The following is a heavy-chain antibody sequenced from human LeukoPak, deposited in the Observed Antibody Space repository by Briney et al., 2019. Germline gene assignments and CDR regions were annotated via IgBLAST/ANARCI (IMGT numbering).Heavy chain of an antibody. CDR3: ARLAISSIWSVYFDY. CDR2: IYPGDSNT. J-gene: IGHJ4*02. V-gene: IGHV5-51*01. Sequence: GASLQISCEGSGSIFTSYWIGWGRQLPGKGQEWMGIIYPGDSNTRYSPSFQGQVTISADKSISTAYLQWSSLKASDTAMYYCARLAISSIWSVYFDYWGQGTLVTVSS. D-gene: IGHD6-13*01. CDR1: GSIFTSYW.